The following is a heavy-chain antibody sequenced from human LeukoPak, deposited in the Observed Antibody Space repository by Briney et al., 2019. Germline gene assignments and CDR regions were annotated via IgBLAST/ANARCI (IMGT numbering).Heavy chain of an antibody. CDR1: GFTFSSYD. Sequence: GGSLRLSCAASGFTFSSYDMHWVRQATGKGLEWVSAIGTAGDTYYPGSVKGRFTISRDNSKTTLFLQMDSLRTEDTAVYYCAKDFSTSWASFDYWGQGTLVTVSS. D-gene: IGHD6-13*01. V-gene: IGHV3-13*04. CDR3: AKDFSTSWASFDY. J-gene: IGHJ4*02. CDR2: IGTAGDT.